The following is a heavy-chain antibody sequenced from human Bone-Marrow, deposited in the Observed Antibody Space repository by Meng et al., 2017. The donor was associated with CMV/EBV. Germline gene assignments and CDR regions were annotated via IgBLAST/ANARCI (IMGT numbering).Heavy chain of an antibody. CDR3: ARRAKTAMVTGNFDY. CDR2: IYPGDSDT. J-gene: IGHJ4*02. D-gene: IGHD5-18*01. V-gene: IGHV5-51*01. CDR1: GYSFTSYW. Sequence: KVSCKGSGYSFTSYWIGWVRQMPGKGLEWMGIIYPGDSDTRYSPSFQGQVTISADKSISTAYLQWSSLKASDTAMYYCARRAKTAMVTGNFDYWGQGTLVTVSS.